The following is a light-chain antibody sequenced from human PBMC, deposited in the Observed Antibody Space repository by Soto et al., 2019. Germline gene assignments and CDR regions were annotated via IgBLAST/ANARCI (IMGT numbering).Light chain of an antibody. V-gene: IGLV2-23*03. CDR3: CSYAGSSTFVV. J-gene: IGLJ2*01. Sequence: QLVLTQPASVSGSPGQSITISCTGTSGDVGTYKLVSWYQHHPGKVPRLMIYEGTKRPSGVSDRFSGSKSGNTASLTISGLQAEDEAEYYCCSYAGSSTFVVFGGGTKLTVL. CDR1: SGDVGTYKL. CDR2: EGT.